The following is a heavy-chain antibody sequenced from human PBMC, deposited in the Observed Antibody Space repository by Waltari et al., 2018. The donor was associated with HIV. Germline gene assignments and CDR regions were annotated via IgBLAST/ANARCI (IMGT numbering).Heavy chain of an antibody. Sequence: QVQLQQWGAGLLKPSETLSLTCAIYGVSFDEYYWAWIRHNPEKGLDWLGDINNIGTTPYNPSLKSRVTVSIDTSKNQFSLNLRSVTAADTAVYYCARTYKRITLFEIIRELSWFDPWGQGTLVTVSS. CDR2: INNIGTT. CDR1: GVSFDEYY. D-gene: IGHD1-7*01. V-gene: IGHV4-34*01. CDR3: ARTYKRITLFEIIRELSWFDP. J-gene: IGHJ5*02.